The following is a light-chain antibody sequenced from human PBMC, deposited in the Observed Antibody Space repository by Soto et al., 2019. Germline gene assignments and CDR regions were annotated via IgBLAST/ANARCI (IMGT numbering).Light chain of an antibody. CDR2: HTY. CDR1: SSNIGSNT. V-gene: IGLV1-44*01. Sequence: QPMLTQPPSASGTPGQRVTISCSGSSSNIGSNTVNWYQQLPGTAPKLLIYHTYQRPSAIPDRFSGSKSGTSASLDISGLQSEDEADYYCTSWDGSLDGRVFGGGTKVTVL. CDR3: TSWDGSLDGRV. J-gene: IGLJ3*02.